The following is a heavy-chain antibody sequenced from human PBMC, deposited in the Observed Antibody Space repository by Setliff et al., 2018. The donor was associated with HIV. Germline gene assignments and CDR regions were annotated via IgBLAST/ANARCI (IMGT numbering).Heavy chain of an antibody. CDR1: GGSISSYY. J-gene: IGHJ6*03. CDR2: IFTSGST. D-gene: IGHD5-18*01. V-gene: IGHV4-4*07. CDR3: AREIQFSATTYYYYYMDD. Sequence: SETLSLTCTVSGGSISSYYWSWIRQPAGKGLEWIGHIFTSGSTNYNPSLKSRVTLSVDTSKNQFSLKVTSVTAADTAVYYCAREIQFSATTYYYYYMDDWGRGTTVTVSS.